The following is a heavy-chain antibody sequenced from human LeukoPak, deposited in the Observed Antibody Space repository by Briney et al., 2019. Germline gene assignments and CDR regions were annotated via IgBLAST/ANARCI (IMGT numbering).Heavy chain of an antibody. CDR3: ARRLYSSSSGVAFDI. CDR2: IYPGDSDT. CDR1: GYIFTNYW. V-gene: IGHV5-51*01. D-gene: IGHD6-6*01. Sequence: GESLKTSCKGSGYIFTNYWIGWVRQMPGRGLEWMGIIYPGDSDTRYSPSFQGQVTISADRSISTAYLQWSSLKASDTAMYYCARRLYSSSSGVAFDIWGQGTMVTVSS. J-gene: IGHJ3*02.